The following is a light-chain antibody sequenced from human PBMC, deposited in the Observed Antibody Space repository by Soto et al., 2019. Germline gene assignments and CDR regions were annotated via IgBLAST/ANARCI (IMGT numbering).Light chain of an antibody. CDR1: QTIDNR. CDR2: GAS. V-gene: IGKV3-15*01. Sequence: IVMTQSPATLSVSPGERATLSCRASQTIDNRLAWYQQRPGQAPRLLIYGASIRATGIPARFSGSGSGTEFTLTISGLQSEDFGGYYCQQYKDWRTFGQGTNVDIK. CDR3: QQYKDWRT. J-gene: IGKJ1*01.